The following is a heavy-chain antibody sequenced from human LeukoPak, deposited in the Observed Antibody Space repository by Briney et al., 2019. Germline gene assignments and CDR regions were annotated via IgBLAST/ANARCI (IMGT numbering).Heavy chain of an antibody. J-gene: IGHJ4*02. CDR3: ARDFSGYSSSDGY. Sequence: GGSLRLSCAASGFTFSSYSMNWVRQAPGKGREWVSSISSSSSYIYYADSVKGRFTIYRDNAKTSLDLQMNGLRVEDTAVYYCARDFSGYSSSDGYWGQGTLVTVSS. V-gene: IGHV3-21*01. CDR2: ISSSSSYI. CDR1: GFTFSSYS. D-gene: IGHD6-6*01.